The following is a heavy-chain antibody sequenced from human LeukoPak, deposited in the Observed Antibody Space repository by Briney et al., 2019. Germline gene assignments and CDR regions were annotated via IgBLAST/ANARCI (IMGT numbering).Heavy chain of an antibody. V-gene: IGHV4-59*12. CDR1: GGSISSYY. CDR2: IYYSGST. D-gene: IGHD3-16*01. CDR3: ARLVGGGRSYYYYYMDV. J-gene: IGHJ6*03. Sequence: SETLSLTCTVSGGSISSYYWSWIRQPPGKGLEWIGYIYYSGSTNYNPALKSRVTISVDTSKNQFSLKLSSVTAADPAVYYCARLVGGGRSYYYYYMDVWGKGTTVTISS.